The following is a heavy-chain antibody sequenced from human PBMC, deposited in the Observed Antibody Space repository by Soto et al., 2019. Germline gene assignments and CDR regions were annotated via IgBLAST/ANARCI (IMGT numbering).Heavy chain of an antibody. D-gene: IGHD3-22*01. CDR2: IIPIFGTA. CDR1: GVTFSSYA. CDR3: ARDYGYYYDSSGYYYFDY. V-gene: IGHV1-69*13. J-gene: IGHJ4*02. Sequence: SVKVSCKASGVTFSSYAISWVRQAPGQGLEWMGGIIPIFGTANYAQKFQGRVTITADESTSTAYMELSSLRSEDTAVYYCARDYGYYYDSSGYYYFDYWGQGTLVTVSS.